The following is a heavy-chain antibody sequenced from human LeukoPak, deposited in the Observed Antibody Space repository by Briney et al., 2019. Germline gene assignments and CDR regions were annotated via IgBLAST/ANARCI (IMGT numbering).Heavy chain of an antibody. CDR2: INPSGGST. CDR1: GYTFTSYY. CDR3: AREGDVGYCSGGSCQNFDY. D-gene: IGHD2-15*01. J-gene: IGHJ4*02. Sequence: ASVKVSCKASGYTFTSYYMHWVRQAPGQGLEWMGIINPSGGSTSYAQKFQGRVTMTRDTSTSTVYMELSSLRSEDTAVYYCAREGDVGYCSGGSCQNFDYWGQGTLVTVSS. V-gene: IGHV1-46*01.